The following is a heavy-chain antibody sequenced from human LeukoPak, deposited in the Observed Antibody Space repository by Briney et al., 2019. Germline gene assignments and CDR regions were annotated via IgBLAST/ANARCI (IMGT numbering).Heavy chain of an antibody. Sequence: SGTLSLTCAVSGGSISSYNWWSWVRQPPGKGLEWIGYIYHSGSTNYNPSLKSRVTISVDTSKNQFSLKLSSVTAADTAVYYCARRATYSYSDYFDYWGQGTLVTVSS. V-gene: IGHV4-4*02. CDR1: GGSISSYNW. D-gene: IGHD4-11*01. J-gene: IGHJ4*02. CDR3: ARRATYSYSDYFDY. CDR2: IYHSGST.